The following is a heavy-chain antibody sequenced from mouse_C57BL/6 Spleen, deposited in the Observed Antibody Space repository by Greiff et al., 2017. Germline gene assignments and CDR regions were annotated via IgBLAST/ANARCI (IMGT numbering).Heavy chain of an antibody. V-gene: IGHV1-64*01. CDR2: IHPNSGST. Sequence: QVQLQQPGAELVKPGASVKLSCKASGYTFTSYWMHWVKQRPGQGLEWIGMIHPNSGSTNYNEKFKSKATLTVDKSSSTAYMQLSSLTSEDSAVYYCARKDYYGSSYGYFEVWGTGTTVTVSS. CDR1: GYTFTSYW. J-gene: IGHJ1*03. D-gene: IGHD1-1*01. CDR3: ARKDYYGSSYGYFEV.